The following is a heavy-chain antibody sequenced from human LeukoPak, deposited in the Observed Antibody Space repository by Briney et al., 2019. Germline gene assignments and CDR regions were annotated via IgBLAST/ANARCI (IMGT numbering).Heavy chain of an antibody. D-gene: IGHD6-19*01. CDR3: ARTNSGWYGWFDP. CDR1: GFTVSSNY. Sequence: PGGSLRLSCAASGFTVSSNYMSWVRQAPGKGLEWVSVIYGRGSTYYADSVKGRFTISRDNSKNTLYLQMTSLRGEDTAVYYCARTNSGWYGWFDPWGQGTLVTVSS. V-gene: IGHV3-66*01. CDR2: IYGRGST. J-gene: IGHJ5*02.